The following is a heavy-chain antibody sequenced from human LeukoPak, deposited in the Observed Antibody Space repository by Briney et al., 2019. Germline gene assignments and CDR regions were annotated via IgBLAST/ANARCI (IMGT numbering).Heavy chain of an antibody. J-gene: IGHJ4*02. CDR1: GFTFSGST. Sequence: GGSLRLSCAASGFTFSGSTMNWVRQAPGKGLEWVSFISTSSSYIYYADSVKGRFTISRDNSKNTLYLQMNSLRAEDTAVYYCAKDPAYSSSWYFFDYWGQGTLVTVSS. D-gene: IGHD6-13*01. V-gene: IGHV3-21*01. CDR3: AKDPAYSSSWYFFDY. CDR2: ISTSSSYI.